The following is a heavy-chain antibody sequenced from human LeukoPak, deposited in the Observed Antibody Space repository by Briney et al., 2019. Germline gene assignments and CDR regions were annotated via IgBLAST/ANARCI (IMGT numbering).Heavy chain of an antibody. Sequence: GGSLRLSCAASGFTFSSYAMSWVRQAPGKGLEWVSAISGSGGSTYHADSVKGRFTISRDNSKNTLYLQMNSLRAEDTAVYYCAKDPELEGLLGETNFDYWGQGTLVTVSS. CDR1: GFTFSSYA. V-gene: IGHV3-23*01. D-gene: IGHD1-1*01. J-gene: IGHJ4*02. CDR2: ISGSGGST. CDR3: AKDPELEGLLGETNFDY.